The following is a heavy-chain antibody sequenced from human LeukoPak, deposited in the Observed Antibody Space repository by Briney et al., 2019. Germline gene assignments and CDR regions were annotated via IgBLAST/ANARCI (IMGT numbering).Heavy chain of an antibody. CDR1: GFTVSSNY. CDR2: IYSGGST. Sequence: GGSLRLSCAASGFTVSSNYMSWVRQAPGKGLEWVSVIYSGGSTYYADSVKGRFTISRDNSKNTLYLQMNSLRAEDTAVYYCARGSSSSWFDYWGQGTLATVSS. V-gene: IGHV3-53*01. D-gene: IGHD6-13*01. J-gene: IGHJ4*02. CDR3: ARGSSSSWFDY.